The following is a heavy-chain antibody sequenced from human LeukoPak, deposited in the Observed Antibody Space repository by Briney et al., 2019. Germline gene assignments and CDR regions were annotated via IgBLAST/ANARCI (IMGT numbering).Heavy chain of an antibody. D-gene: IGHD3-16*02. Sequence: ASVKVSCKASGYTFTSYDINWVRQATGQGLEWMGWMNPNSGNAGYAQKFQGRITMTRNTSISTAYMELSSLRSEDTAVYYCTRWGFDYVWGSYQTSTQFDYWGQGTLVTVSS. J-gene: IGHJ4*02. CDR1: GYTFTSYD. CDR2: MNPNSGNA. CDR3: TRWGFDYVWGSYQTSTQFDY. V-gene: IGHV1-8*01.